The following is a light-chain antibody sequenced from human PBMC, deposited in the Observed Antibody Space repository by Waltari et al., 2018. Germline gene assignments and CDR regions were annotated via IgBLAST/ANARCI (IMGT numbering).Light chain of an antibody. V-gene: IGKV1-6*01. CDR1: QNIYSN. CDR2: AAS. CDR3: QHYYDNPLT. Sequence: IQMTQSPSALSASVGDRVTISCRASQNIYSNLAWYQQKPGKAPKLLIYAASSLQSGIPSRFSVSGSGTDFTLTISSLQPEDSAAYYCQHYYDNPLTFGGGTKVEIK. J-gene: IGKJ4*01.